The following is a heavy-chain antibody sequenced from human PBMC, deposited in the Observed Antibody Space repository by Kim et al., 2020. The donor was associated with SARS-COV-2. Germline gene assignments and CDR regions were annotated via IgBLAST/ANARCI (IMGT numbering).Heavy chain of an antibody. D-gene: IGHD3-10*01. J-gene: IGHJ4*02. V-gene: IGHV3-23*01. Sequence: YADPVKGRYPISRDNSKNTLYLQMNSLRAEDTAVYYCAKEIYGSGGNWGQGTLVTVSS. CDR3: AKEIYGSGGN.